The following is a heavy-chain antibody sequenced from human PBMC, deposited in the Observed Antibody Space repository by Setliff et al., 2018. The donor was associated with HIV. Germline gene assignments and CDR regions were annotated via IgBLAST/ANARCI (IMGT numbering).Heavy chain of an antibody. Sequence: GGSLRLSCAASGFTFSSYAMSWVRQAPGKGLEWVAFIRYDGSNKYYADSVKGRFTISRDNSKNTLYLQMNSLRAEDTAVYYCAREAYDSSGEDYWGQGTLVTVSS. CDR1: GFTFSSYA. J-gene: IGHJ4*02. CDR3: AREAYDSSGEDY. D-gene: IGHD3-22*01. CDR2: IRYDGSNK. V-gene: IGHV3-30*02.